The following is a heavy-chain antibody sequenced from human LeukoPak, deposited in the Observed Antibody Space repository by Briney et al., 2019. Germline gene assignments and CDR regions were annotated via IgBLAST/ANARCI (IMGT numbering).Heavy chain of an antibody. V-gene: IGHV4-34*01. Sequence: SETLSLTCAVYGGSFSGYYWSWIRQPPGKGLEWIGEINHSGSTNYNPSLKSRVTISVDTSKNQFSLKLSSVTAADTAVYYCARSSARNYDFWSGHGKASGAFDIWGQGTMVTVSS. D-gene: IGHD3-3*01. CDR1: GGSFSGYY. J-gene: IGHJ3*02. CDR3: ARSSARNYDFWSGHGKASGAFDI. CDR2: INHSGST.